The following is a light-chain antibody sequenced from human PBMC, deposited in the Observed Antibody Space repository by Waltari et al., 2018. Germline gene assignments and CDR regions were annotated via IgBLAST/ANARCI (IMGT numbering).Light chain of an antibody. CDR3: YSAADNAVGV. Sequence: SYDLTQPSSVSVSPGKTARITCSGDILAKKYGRWFQQKPGQAPVQVIYKDNERPSGIPERFSGSSSGTTVTLTISGAHVDDEADYYCYSAADNAVGVFGGGTKLTV. V-gene: IGLV3-27*01. CDR2: KDN. CDR1: ILAKKY. J-gene: IGLJ3*02.